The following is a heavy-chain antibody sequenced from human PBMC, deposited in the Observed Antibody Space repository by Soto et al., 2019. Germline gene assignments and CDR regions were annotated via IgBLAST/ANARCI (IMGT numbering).Heavy chain of an antibody. CDR3: ARWGGKYYDILTGSRDDAFDI. V-gene: IGHV3-48*02. CDR1: GFTFSSYS. J-gene: IGHJ3*02. Sequence: GGSLRLSCAASGFTFSSYSMNWVRQAPGKGLEWVSCISSSSSTIYYADSVKGRFTISRDNAKNSLYLQMNSLRDEDTAVYYCARWGGKYYDILTGSRDDAFDIWGQGTMVTVSS. CDR2: ISSSSSTI. D-gene: IGHD3-9*01.